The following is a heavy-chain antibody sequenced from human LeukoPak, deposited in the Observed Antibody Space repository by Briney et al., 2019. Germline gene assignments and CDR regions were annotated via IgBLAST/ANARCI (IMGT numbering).Heavy chain of an antibody. J-gene: IGHJ5*02. Sequence: SETLSLTCTVSGGSISSSSYYWGWIRQPPGKGLEWIGSIYHSGSTYYNPSLKSRVTISVDTSKNQFSLKLSSVTAADTAVYYCARMGPGVIVASPWGQGTLVTVSS. D-gene: IGHD3-22*01. CDR2: IYHSGST. V-gene: IGHV4-39*07. CDR3: ARMGPGVIVASP. CDR1: GGSISSSSYY.